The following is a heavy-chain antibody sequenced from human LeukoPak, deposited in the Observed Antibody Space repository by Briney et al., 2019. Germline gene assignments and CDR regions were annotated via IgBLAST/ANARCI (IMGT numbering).Heavy chain of an antibody. CDR2: INPSGGST. CDR1: GYTFTGYY. Sequence: ASVKVSCKASGYTFTGYYMHWARQAPGQGLEWMGIINPSGGSTSYAQKFQGRVTMTRDMSTSTVYMELSSLRSEDTAVYYCARGGYGYVARFDYWGQGTLVTVSS. V-gene: IGHV1-46*01. D-gene: IGHD5-18*01. CDR3: ARGGYGYVARFDY. J-gene: IGHJ4*02.